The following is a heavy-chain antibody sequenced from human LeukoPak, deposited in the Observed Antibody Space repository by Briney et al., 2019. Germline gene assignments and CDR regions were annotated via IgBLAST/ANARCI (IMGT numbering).Heavy chain of an antibody. CDR2: INPKNGGT. CDR1: VYTFTPYY. V-gene: IGHV1-2*02. Sequence: GASVKVSCKPSVYTFTPYYIHCVRQAPGQGLEWMGWINPKNGGTKYAQSFQGRFTMTTDTSTSTVYMELSRLGSDDTAVYYCARDPSHYYYTDVWGKGTTVTVSS. J-gene: IGHJ6*03. CDR3: ARDPSHYYYTDV.